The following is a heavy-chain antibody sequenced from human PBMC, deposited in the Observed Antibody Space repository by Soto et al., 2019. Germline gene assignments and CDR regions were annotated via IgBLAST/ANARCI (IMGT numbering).Heavy chain of an antibody. D-gene: IGHD2-15*01. CDR1: GFTFSSYA. Sequence: GGSLRLSCAASGFTFSSYAMSWVRQAPGKGLEWVSAISGSGGSTYYADSVKGRFTISRDNSKNTLYLQMNSLRAEDTAVYYCAKDRLGYCSGGSCYSKYWGQGTLVTVSS. V-gene: IGHV3-23*01. CDR2: ISGSGGST. J-gene: IGHJ4*02. CDR3: AKDRLGYCSGGSCYSKY.